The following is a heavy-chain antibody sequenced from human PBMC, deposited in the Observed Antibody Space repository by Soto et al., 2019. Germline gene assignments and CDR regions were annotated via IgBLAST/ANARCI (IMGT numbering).Heavy chain of an antibody. J-gene: IGHJ6*03. D-gene: IGHD4-17*01. CDR1: GFGFTFSTSA. CDR2: ISGSGRTT. V-gene: IGHV3-23*01. Sequence: GGSLRLSCAASGFGFTFSTSAMSWVRQAPGKGLEWVSTISGSGRTTYYADSVKGRFTISRDNAKNSLYLQMNSLRAEDTAVYYCARAGDYRYGVDYYYYMDVWGKGTTVTVSS. CDR3: ARAGDYRYGVDYYYYMDV.